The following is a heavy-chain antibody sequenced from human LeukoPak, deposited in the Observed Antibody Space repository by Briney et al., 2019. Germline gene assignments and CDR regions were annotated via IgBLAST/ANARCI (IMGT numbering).Heavy chain of an antibody. Sequence: SETLSLTCTVSGGSISSYYWSWIRQPPGKGLEGSGYIYYSGSTNYNPSLKSLLTISVDTSKNQFSLKLSSVTAADTAVYYCARGSRYYDSSGSYYWGQGTLVTVSS. CDR3: ARGSRYYDSSGSYY. CDR2: IYYSGST. V-gene: IGHV4-59*12. J-gene: IGHJ4*01. D-gene: IGHD3-22*01. CDR1: GGSISSYY.